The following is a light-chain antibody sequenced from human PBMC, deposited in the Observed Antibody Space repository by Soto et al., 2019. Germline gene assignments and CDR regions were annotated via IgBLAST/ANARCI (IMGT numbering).Light chain of an antibody. CDR2: GAY. J-gene: IGKJ2*01. CDR1: QSVSSSY. CDR3: QQYGSSLYT. V-gene: IGKV3-20*01. Sequence: EIVLTQSPGTLSLSPGEGATLSCRASQSVSSSYVAWYQQKPGQAPRLLLYGAYIRATGIPDRFSGSGSGTEFTLSISRLEPEDFAVYYCQQYGSSLYTFGQGTKLEIK.